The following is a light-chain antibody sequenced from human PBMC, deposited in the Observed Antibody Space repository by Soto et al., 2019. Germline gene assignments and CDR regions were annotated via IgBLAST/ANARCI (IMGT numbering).Light chain of an antibody. J-gene: IGKJ4*01. CDR3: FQHDSLPPT. Sequence: DIQMTQSPSSLSASTGDRVTITCQASQDIKNFLSWFQQKPGKAPKLLIYDSTILESGVPSRFSASGSGTVFTFTISTLQPEDIATYYCFQHDSLPPTFGGGTKVEAK. V-gene: IGKV1-33*01. CDR1: QDIKNF. CDR2: DST.